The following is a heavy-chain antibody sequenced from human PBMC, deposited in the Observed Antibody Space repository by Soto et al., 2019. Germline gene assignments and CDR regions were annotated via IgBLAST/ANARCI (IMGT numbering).Heavy chain of an antibody. Sequence: AXVKVSCKASGYTFISYAMHWVRQAPGQRLEWMGWINAGNGNTKYSQKFQGRVTITRDTSASTGYMELSSLRSEDTAVYYCARDPGYSYGYNWGQGTLVTVSS. V-gene: IGHV1-3*01. CDR1: GYTFISYA. J-gene: IGHJ4*02. CDR3: ARDPGYSYGYN. D-gene: IGHD5-18*01. CDR2: INAGNGNT.